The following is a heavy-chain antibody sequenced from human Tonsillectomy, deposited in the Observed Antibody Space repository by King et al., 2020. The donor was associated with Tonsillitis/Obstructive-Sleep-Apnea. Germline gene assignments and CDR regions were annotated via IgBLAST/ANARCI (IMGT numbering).Heavy chain of an antibody. D-gene: IGHD2-15*01. CDR2: INPSGGST. Sequence: QLVQSGAEVKKPGASVKVSCKASGYTFTSYYMHWVRQAPGQGLEWMGIINPSGGSTSYAQKFQGRVTMTRDTSTSTVYMELSSLRSEDTAVYYCARAGLLYCSGGSCYSGTDAFDIWGQGTMVTVSS. CDR3: ARAGLLYCSGGSCYSGTDAFDI. J-gene: IGHJ3*02. CDR1: GYTFTSYY. V-gene: IGHV1-46*01.